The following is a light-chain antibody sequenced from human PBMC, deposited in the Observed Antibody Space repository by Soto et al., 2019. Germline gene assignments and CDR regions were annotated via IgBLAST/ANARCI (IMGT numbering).Light chain of an antibody. Sequence: EIVLTQSPGTLSLSPGERATLSCRASQSVSSNYLAWYQQKPGQAPRLLIYGASSRATGIPDRFSGSGSATDCTLTSSRLEPEDCAVYYCQQYGSSPFTFGPGTKVDIK. CDR1: QSVSSNY. J-gene: IGKJ3*01. CDR3: QQYGSSPFT. CDR2: GAS. V-gene: IGKV3-20*01.